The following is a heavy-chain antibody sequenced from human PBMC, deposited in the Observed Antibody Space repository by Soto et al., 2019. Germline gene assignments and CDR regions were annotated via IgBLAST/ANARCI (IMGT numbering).Heavy chain of an antibody. J-gene: IGHJ5*02. V-gene: IGHV1-2*02. D-gene: IGHD3-9*01. CDR1: GYTFTGYY. CDR3: ARGGPYYDILTGYRNWFDP. CDR2: INPNSGGT. Sequence: ASVKVSFKASGYTFTGYYMHWVRQAPGQGLEWMGWINPNSGGTNYAQKFQGRVTMTRDTSISTAYMELSRLRSDDTAVYYCARGGPYYDILTGYRNWFDPWGQGTLVTVSS.